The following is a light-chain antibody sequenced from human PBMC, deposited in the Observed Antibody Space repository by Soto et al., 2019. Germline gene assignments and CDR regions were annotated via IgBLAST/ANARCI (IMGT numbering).Light chain of an antibody. J-gene: IGKJ2*01. Sequence: LTQPPSAYGSPGQSVAISCTGTSSDVGGYNYVSWYLQKPGQSPQLLIYLGSNRASGVPDRFSGSGSGTDFTLKISRVEAEDVGVYYCMQALQTPHTFGQGTKVDIK. CDR1: SSDVGGYNY. V-gene: IGKV2-28*01. CDR3: MQALQTPHT. CDR2: LGS.